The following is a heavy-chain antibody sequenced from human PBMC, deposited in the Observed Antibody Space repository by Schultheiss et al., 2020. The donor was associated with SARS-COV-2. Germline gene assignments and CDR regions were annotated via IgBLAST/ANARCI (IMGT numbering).Heavy chain of an antibody. D-gene: IGHD6-19*01. J-gene: IGHJ4*02. Sequence: ASVKVSCKASGYTFTSYDINWVRQATGQGLEWMGWMNPNSGGTNYAQKFQGRVTMTRDTSISTAYMELSRLRSDDTAVYYCARVREVAGINYWGQGTLVTVSS. CDR2: MNPNSGGT. CDR3: ARVREVAGINY. V-gene: IGHV1-2*02. CDR1: GYTFTSYD.